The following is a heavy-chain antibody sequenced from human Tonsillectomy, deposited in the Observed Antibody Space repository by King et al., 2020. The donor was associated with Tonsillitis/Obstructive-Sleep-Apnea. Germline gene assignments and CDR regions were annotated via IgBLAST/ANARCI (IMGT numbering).Heavy chain of an antibody. CDR2: ISGSGRST. CDR3: AKVDHYDILTRYPFDY. J-gene: IGHJ4*02. D-gene: IGHD3-9*01. CDR1: GFTFSTYA. Sequence: VQLVESGGGLVQPGGSLRLSCAASGFTFSTYAMSWVRQAPGKGLEWVSAISGSGRSTYYADSGKGRFTISRENSKNTLYLEMSSLRAEDTAVYYCAKVDHYDILTRYPFDYWGQGTRVTVPS. V-gene: IGHV3-23*04.